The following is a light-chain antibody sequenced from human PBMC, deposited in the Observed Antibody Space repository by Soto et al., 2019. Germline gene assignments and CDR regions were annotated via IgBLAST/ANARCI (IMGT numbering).Light chain of an antibody. CDR1: STNIGPNY. CDR2: SND. CDR3: AAWDGSLSGKV. V-gene: IGLV1-47*02. Sequence: QSVLTQPPSASGTPGQGVTISCSGSSTNIGPNYVHWYQQLPGTAPKLLIYSNDQRPSGVPDRFSGSKSGTSASLAISGLRSEDEADYYCAAWDGSLSGKVFGGGTKLTVL. J-gene: IGLJ2*01.